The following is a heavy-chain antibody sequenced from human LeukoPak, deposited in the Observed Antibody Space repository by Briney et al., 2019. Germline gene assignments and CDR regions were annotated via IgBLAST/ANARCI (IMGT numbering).Heavy chain of an antibody. CDR3: SRPSLDYGGIEAFDC. J-gene: IGHJ3*01. D-gene: IGHD4-23*01. CDR1: GGSLSSYY. Sequence: SETLSLTCTVSGGSLSSYYRSWIRQPPRKGLEWIGFIYYSGSTNFNPSLKCRDTISVDTSKNQFSLKQSALTAPDTAASYSSRPSLDYGGIEAFDCWGQGTLVTVCS. V-gene: IGHV4-59*01. CDR2: IYYSGST.